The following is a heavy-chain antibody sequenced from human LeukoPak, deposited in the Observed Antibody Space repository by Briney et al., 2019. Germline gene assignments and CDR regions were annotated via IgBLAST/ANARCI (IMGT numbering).Heavy chain of an antibody. CDR3: VREGGYDPFEN. D-gene: IGHD5-12*01. V-gene: IGHV3-23*01. CDR1: GFTFSSYA. J-gene: IGHJ4*02. Sequence: GGSLRLSCAASGFTFSSYAMSWVRQAPGRGLEWVSAISASGDRTYYADSVKGRFTISRDNSKNTLYLQMNSLRAGDTAVYYCVREGGYDPFENWGQGTLVTVSS. CDR2: ISASGDRT.